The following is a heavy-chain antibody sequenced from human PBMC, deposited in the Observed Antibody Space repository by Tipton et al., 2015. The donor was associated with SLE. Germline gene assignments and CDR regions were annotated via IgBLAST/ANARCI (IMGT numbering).Heavy chain of an antibody. Sequence: TLSLTCAVSGYSINSGYYWGWIRQSPGKGLEWIGCFYYSGSTYYNPSLKSRVTISVDTSKNQFSLKLTSVTAADTAVYYCTHSTDYYYMDVWGKGTTVTVSS. V-gene: IGHV4-38-2*01. CDR3: THSTDYYYMDV. CDR1: GYSINSGYY. CDR2: FYYSGST. D-gene: IGHD5-18*01. J-gene: IGHJ6*03.